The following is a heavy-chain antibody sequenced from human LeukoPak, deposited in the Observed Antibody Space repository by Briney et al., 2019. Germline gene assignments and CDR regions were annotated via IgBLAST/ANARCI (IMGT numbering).Heavy chain of an antibody. Sequence: PGGSLRLSCAASGFTFSSYDMHWVRHATGKGLEWVSAIGTAGDTYYPGSVKGRFTISRENAKNSLYLQMNSLRAGDTAVYYCARVCIVGATADPHYFDYWGQGTLVTVSS. J-gene: IGHJ4*02. CDR1: GFTFSSYD. CDR3: ARVCIVGATADPHYFDY. D-gene: IGHD1-26*01. V-gene: IGHV3-13*01. CDR2: IGTAGDT.